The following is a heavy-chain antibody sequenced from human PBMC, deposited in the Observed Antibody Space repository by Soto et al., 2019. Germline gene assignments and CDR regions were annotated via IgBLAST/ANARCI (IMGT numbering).Heavy chain of an antibody. V-gene: IGHV4-34*01. J-gene: IGHJ5*02. Sequence: ETLSLTCSIYSGSLSGYYWSWIRQPPGKGLEWIGEISQSGNTNYSPSLKSRVSISIDTSKKQFSLNLASVSAADTAVYYCARAPKVSGSSQTRPDLWGQGTLVTVSS. CDR2: ISQSGNT. D-gene: IGHD6-6*01. CDR3: ARAPKVSGSSQTRPDL. CDR1: SGSLSGYY.